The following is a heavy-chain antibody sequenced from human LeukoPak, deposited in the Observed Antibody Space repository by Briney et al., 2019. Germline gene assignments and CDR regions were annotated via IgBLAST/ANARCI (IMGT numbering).Heavy chain of an antibody. D-gene: IGHD3-22*01. Sequence: GGSQRLSCAASGFTFSSYAMSWVRQAPGKGLEWVSAISGSGGSTYYADSVKGRFTISRDNSKNTLYLQMNSLRAEDTAVYYCAKDRRASSGVFDYWGQGTLVTVSS. J-gene: IGHJ4*02. CDR3: AKDRRASSGVFDY. CDR1: GFTFSSYA. V-gene: IGHV3-23*01. CDR2: ISGSGGST.